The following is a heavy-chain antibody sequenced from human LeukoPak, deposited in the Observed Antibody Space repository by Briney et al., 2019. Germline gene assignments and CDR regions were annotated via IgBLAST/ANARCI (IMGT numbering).Heavy chain of an antibody. CDR1: GYTFTGYY. V-gene: IGHV1-2*02. J-gene: IGHJ5*02. Sequence: ASVKVSCKASGYTFTGYYMHWVRQAPGQGLEGMGWINPNSGGTNYAQKLQGRVTMTTDTSTSTAYMELRSLRSDDTAVYYCARDRRYYYDSSGLNWFDPWGQGTLVTVSS. D-gene: IGHD3-22*01. CDR3: ARDRRYYYDSSGLNWFDP. CDR2: INPNSGGT.